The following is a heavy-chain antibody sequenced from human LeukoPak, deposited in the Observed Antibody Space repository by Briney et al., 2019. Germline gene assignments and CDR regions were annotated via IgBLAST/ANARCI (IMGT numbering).Heavy chain of an antibody. J-gene: IGHJ4*02. CDR2: LSGSGDST. Sequence: GGSLRLSCAASGFTFRSYDMSWVRRAPGKGLEWVSTLSGSGDSTYYADSVKGRFTISRDNSKNTLFLQMSNLRAEDTAVYYCAKDAYLGSGKRIDYWGQGTLVTVSS. V-gene: IGHV3-23*01. CDR1: GFTFRSYD. CDR3: AKDAYLGSGKRIDY. D-gene: IGHD3-10*01.